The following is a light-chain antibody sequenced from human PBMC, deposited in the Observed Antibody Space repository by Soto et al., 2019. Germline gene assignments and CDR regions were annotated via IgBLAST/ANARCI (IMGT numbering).Light chain of an antibody. CDR3: ASYTGRNAWL. Sequence: QSVLTQPPSASGTPGQRVTISCSGSNSNIGSNTVNWYQQLPGTAPKLLIYYDNLRPSGVPDRISGSKSGTSASLAISGLQSDDEADYYCASYTGRNAWLFGGGTKLTVL. V-gene: IGLV1-44*01. CDR2: YDN. CDR1: NSNIGSNT. J-gene: IGLJ2*01.